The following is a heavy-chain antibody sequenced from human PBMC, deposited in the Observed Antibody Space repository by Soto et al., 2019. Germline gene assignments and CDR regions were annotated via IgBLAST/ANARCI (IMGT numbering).Heavy chain of an antibody. CDR2: IDWDDDK. D-gene: IGHD1-26*01. Sequence: SGPTLLNPTQSLTLTCTFSGFSLSTSGMCVSWLRQPPGKALEWLGLIDWDDDKYYSTSLKTRLSISRDTSKNQVVFAMTNMDPVDTATYYCARSIALTGRYYFANWGQGTLDIVSS. V-gene: IGHV2-70*01. CDR3: ARSIALTGRYYFAN. CDR1: GFSLSTSGMC. J-gene: IGHJ4*01.